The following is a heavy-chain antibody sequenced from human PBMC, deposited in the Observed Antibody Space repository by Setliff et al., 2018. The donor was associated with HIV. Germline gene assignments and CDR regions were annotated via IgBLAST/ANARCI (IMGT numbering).Heavy chain of an antibody. CDR3: AKQVSGYFDY. D-gene: IGHD3-10*01. V-gene: IGHV3-23*01. Sequence: PVWSLRLSCESSGFTFDNYWMSWIRQAPGKGLEWVSTSGNGGIIVYTDSVKGRFTMSRDNSKNTLFLVLTSLRPEDTAVYYCAKQVSGYFDYWGQGALVTVSS. J-gene: IGHJ4*02. CDR2: SGNGGII. CDR1: GFTFDNYW.